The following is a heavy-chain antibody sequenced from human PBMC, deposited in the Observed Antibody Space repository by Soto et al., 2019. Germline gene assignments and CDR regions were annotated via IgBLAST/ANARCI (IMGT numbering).Heavy chain of an antibody. D-gene: IGHD3-10*01. Sequence: PGESLKISXKGSGFSFTSYWIGWVRQMPGKGLEWMGITYPGDSDTRYSPSFQGQVTISADKSINTAYLQWSSLKASDTAMYYCARWEWFGELLHGWFDSWGQGTLVTVSS. CDR2: TYPGDSDT. CDR3: ARWEWFGELLHGWFDS. J-gene: IGHJ5*01. V-gene: IGHV5-51*01. CDR1: GFSFTSYW.